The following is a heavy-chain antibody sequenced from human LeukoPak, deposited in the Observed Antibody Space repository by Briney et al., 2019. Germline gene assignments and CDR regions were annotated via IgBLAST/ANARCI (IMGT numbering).Heavy chain of an antibody. D-gene: IGHD1-7*01. CDR3: AKDGPRIGGITARYFDY. Sequence: GGSLRLSCAASGFTFSNSGMHWVRQAPGKGLEWVAFTRYDGSTNFYTDSVKGRFTISRDNSKNTLYLQMSSLRAEDTAVYYCAKDGPRIGGITARYFDYWGQGTLVTVSS. J-gene: IGHJ4*02. CDR2: TRYDGSTN. CDR1: GFTFSNSG. V-gene: IGHV3-30*02.